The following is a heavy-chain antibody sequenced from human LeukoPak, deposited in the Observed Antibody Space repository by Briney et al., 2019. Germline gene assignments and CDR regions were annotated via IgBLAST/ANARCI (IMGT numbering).Heavy chain of an antibody. V-gene: IGHV4-34*01. CDR1: GGSFSGYY. CDR2: INHSGST. Sequence: SETLSLTCAVYGGSFSGYYWSWIRQPPGKGLEWIGEINHSGSTNYNPSLKSRVTISVGTSKSQFSLKLSSVTAADTAVYYCAREKVRGSGSPPLYYYYGMDVWGKGTTVTVSS. CDR3: AREKVRGSGSPPLYYYYGMDV. J-gene: IGHJ6*04. D-gene: IGHD3-10*01.